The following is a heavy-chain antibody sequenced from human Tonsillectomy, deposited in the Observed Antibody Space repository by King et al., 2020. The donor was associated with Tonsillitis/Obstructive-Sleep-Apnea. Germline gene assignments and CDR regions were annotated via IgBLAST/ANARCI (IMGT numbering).Heavy chain of an antibody. V-gene: IGHV4-59*08. CDR1: GGSISSYY. Sequence: VQLQESGPGLVKPSETPSLTCTVSGGSISSYYWSWIRQPPGKGLEWIGYIYYSGSTNYNPSLKSRVTISVDTSKNQFSLKLSSVTAADTAVYYCARGGTAFWSGYNHPPESNWFDPWGQGTLVTVSS. CDR3: ARGGTAFWSGYNHPPESNWFDP. CDR2: IYYSGST. J-gene: IGHJ5*02. D-gene: IGHD3-3*01.